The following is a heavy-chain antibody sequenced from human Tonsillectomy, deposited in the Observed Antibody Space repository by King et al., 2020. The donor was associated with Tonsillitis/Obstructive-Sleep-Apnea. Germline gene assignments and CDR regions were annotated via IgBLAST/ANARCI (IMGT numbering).Heavy chain of an antibody. Sequence: QLVQSGAEVKKPGASVKVSCKASGYIFTGYYIQWVRQAPGQGLEGMGWIYPNSGGTNYAQKFQGWGTMTRDTSISTAYMELSRLKSDDTAVYYCATNGVPSNAFDIWGQGTMVTVSS. CDR1: GYIFTGYY. V-gene: IGHV1-2*04. CDR2: IYPNSGGT. CDR3: ATNGVPSNAFDI. J-gene: IGHJ3*02. D-gene: IGHD2-8*01.